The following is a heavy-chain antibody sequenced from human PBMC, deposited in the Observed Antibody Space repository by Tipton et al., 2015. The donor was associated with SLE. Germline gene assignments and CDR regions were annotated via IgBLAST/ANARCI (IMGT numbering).Heavy chain of an antibody. CDR1: GFTFSSYA. D-gene: IGHD3-22*01. J-gene: IGHJ6*02. CDR2: ISYDGSNK. V-gene: IGHV3-30*04. CDR3: ARGGLTMIKTLYGMDV. Sequence: SLRLSCAASGFTFSSYAMHWVRQAPGKGLEWVAVISYDGSNKYYADSLKGRFTISRDNSKNTLYLQMNSLRAEDTAVYYCARGGLTMIKTLYGMDVWGQGTTVTVPS.